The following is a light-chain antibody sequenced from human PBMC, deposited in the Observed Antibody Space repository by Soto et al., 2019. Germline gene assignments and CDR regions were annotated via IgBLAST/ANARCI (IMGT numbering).Light chain of an antibody. V-gene: IGKV3-20*01. J-gene: IGKJ1*01. Sequence: ESVLTQSPGTLSLSPGERATLSCRASQSVSSSYLAWYQQKPGQAPRLLIYGASSRATGIPDRFSGSGSGTDFTLTISRPEPEDFAGYYLPQYGNSPLTFGQGTKVEIK. CDR2: GAS. CDR3: PQYGNSPLT. CDR1: QSVSSSY.